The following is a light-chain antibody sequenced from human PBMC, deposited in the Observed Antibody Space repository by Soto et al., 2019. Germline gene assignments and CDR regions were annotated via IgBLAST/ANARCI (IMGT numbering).Light chain of an antibody. Sequence: QAVVTQPPSASGSPGQSVTISCTGTSSDVGSYNYVSWYQQHPGKAPKLIIYEISKRPSGVPDRFSGSKSGNTAALTVSGLQAEDEADYYCSSCAGSNNLVFGGGTKVTVL. CDR1: SSDVGSYNY. J-gene: IGLJ2*01. CDR3: SSCAGSNNLV. CDR2: EIS. V-gene: IGLV2-8*01.